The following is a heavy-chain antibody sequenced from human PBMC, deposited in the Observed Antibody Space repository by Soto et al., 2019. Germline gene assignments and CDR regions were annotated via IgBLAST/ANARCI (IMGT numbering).Heavy chain of an antibody. CDR3: GRDLAAAGI. V-gene: IGHV1-46*01. J-gene: IGHJ4*02. CDR2: INPYGGST. CDR1: GYTFTSHY. D-gene: IGHD6-13*01. Sequence: QVQLVQSGAEVKKPGASVKVSCKASGYTFTSHYIHGVRQAPGQGLEWMAIINPYGGSTNYALKFRGRVSLSMDSSTSTVYMEVSSLRSEDTAVYYCGRDLAAAGIWGQGTLVTVSS.